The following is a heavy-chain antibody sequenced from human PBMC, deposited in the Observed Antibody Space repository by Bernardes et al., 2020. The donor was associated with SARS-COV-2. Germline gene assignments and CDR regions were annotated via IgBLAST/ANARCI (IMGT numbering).Heavy chain of an antibody. D-gene: IGHD3-10*01. V-gene: IGHV3-74*01. CDR1: GFTFCSYW. CDR3: ASDGDRYTIDRGVLAPNYYYYGIDV. J-gene: IGHJ6*02. CDR2: INSAGSST. Sequence: GGSLRLSCAASGFTFCSYWRHWVRQAPGKGLVWVSRINSAGSSTIYAVSVKGRFTISRDNAKNTLYLQMNSLRPEDTAVYSCASDGDRYTIDRGVLAPNYYYYGIDVWDRGTTVTVSS.